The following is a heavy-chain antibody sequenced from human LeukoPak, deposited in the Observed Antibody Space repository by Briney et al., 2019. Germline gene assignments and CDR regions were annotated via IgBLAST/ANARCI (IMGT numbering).Heavy chain of an antibody. V-gene: IGHV4-59*01. CDR1: GGSMSSYY. CDR3: ASQSNSYGHGSYYMDV. J-gene: IGHJ6*03. D-gene: IGHD5-18*01. CDR2: IYYSGST. Sequence: SETLSLTCTVSGGSMSSYYWSWIRQPPGKGLEWIGYIYYSGSTNYNPSLRSRVTISVDTSKNHFSLKLSSVTAAATAVYYCASQSNSYGHGSYYMDVWGKGTTVTVSS.